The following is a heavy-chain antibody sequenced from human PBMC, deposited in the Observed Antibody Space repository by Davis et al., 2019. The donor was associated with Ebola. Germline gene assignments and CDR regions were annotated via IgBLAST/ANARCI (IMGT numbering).Heavy chain of an antibody. CDR1: GFTFDDYG. CDR2: ISGNAGRT. D-gene: IGHD6-13*01. CDR3: ARVSSSWN. Sequence: GESLKISCAASGFTFDDYGMSWVRQAPGKGLEWVSGISGNAGRTAYTDSVKGRFTISRDNVKNSLYLQMNSLRDDDTALYYCARVSSSWNWGQGTLVTVSS. V-gene: IGHV3-20*04. J-gene: IGHJ4*02.